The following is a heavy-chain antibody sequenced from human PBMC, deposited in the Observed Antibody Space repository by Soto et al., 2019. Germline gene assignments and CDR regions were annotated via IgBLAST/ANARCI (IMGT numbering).Heavy chain of an antibody. J-gene: IGHJ5*02. Sequence: PSETLSLTCAVYGGSFSGYYWSWIRQPPGKGLEWIGEINHSGSTNYNPSLKSRVTISVDTSKNQFSLKLSSVTAADTAVYYCARDAIRYFDWQQFDPWGQGTLVTVSS. CDR3: ARDAIRYFDWQQFDP. CDR1: GGSFSGYY. V-gene: IGHV4-34*01. CDR2: INHSGST. D-gene: IGHD3-9*01.